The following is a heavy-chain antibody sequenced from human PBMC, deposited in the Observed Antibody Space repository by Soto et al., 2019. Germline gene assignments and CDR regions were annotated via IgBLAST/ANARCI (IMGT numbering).Heavy chain of an antibody. CDR3: ARDGIAATLKDLYYYYYGMDV. CDR1: GYTFTSYY. Sequence: ASVKVSGKASGYTFTSYYMHWVRQAPGQGLEWMGIINPSGGSTSYAQKFQGRVSMTRDTSTSTVYMELSSLRSEDTAVYYCARDGIAATLKDLYYYYYGMDVWGQGTTVTVSS. CDR2: INPSGGST. V-gene: IGHV1-46*01. D-gene: IGHD6-13*01. J-gene: IGHJ6*02.